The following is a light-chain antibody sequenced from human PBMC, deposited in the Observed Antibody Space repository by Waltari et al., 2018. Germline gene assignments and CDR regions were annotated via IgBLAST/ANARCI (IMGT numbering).Light chain of an antibody. Sequence: EIVLPQSPGTLALSPGERATLSCRASQSVGRALAWYQQKPGQAPRLLIYDTSTRATGIPDRFSGSGSGTDFSLTISRVEPEDFAVYYCQMYVRLPVTFGQGTKVEVK. CDR2: DTS. CDR1: QSVGRA. J-gene: IGKJ1*01. CDR3: QMYVRLPVT. V-gene: IGKV3-20*01.